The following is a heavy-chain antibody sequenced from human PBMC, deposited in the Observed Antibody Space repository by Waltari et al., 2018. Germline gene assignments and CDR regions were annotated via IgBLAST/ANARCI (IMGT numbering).Heavy chain of an antibody. CDR1: GGSFSGYY. D-gene: IGHD6-13*01. J-gene: IGHJ4*02. CDR3: AREGKAAAGHDY. Sequence: QVQLQESGPGLVKPSGTLSLTCAVYGGSFSGYYLSWIRQPPGKGLEWIGEINHSGSTNYNPSLKSRVTISVDTSKNQFSLKLSSVTAADTAVYYCAREGKAAAGHDYWGQGTLVTVSS. CDR2: INHSGST. V-gene: IGHV4-34*01.